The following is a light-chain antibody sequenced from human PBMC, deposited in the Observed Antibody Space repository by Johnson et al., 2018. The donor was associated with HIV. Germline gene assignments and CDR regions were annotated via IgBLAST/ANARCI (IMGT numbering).Light chain of an antibody. CDR1: SSDMGNYA. Sequence: QSVLTQPPSVSAAPGQKVTISCSGSSSDMGNYAVSLYQQLPGTAPKLLIYENNKRPSGIPDRFSGSKSGTSATLGITGLPTGDEADYYCGTWDSSLSAGVFGTGTKVTVL. CDR3: GTWDSSLSAGV. J-gene: IGLJ1*01. V-gene: IGLV1-51*02. CDR2: ENN.